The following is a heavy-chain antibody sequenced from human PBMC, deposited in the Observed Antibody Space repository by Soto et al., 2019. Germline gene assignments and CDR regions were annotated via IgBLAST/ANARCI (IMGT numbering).Heavy chain of an antibody. CDR2: IYYSGYT. D-gene: IGHD6-13*01. CDR1: GGSVNTGRNY. Sequence: SETLSLTCIVSGGSVNTGRNYWGWVRQPPGKRVEWIGYIYYSGYTSYNPSLESRVTMSLDTYTNQFSLQVTSVTVADTAVYYCATSYGNAWYTYWGQGTQVTVSS. J-gene: IGHJ4*02. V-gene: IGHV4-61*01. CDR3: ATSYGNAWYTY.